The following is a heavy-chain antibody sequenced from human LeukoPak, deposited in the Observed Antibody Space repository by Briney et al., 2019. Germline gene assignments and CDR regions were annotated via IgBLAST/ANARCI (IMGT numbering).Heavy chain of an antibody. CDR1: GGSIGSYY. CDR3: ARSHGSGSYYNLNDY. J-gene: IGHJ4*02. D-gene: IGHD3-10*01. Sequence: SETLSLTCTVSGGSIGSYYWSWIRQTAEKGLEWIGHIYNSGSTNYNPSLRSRVTISVDTSKNQFSLKLSSVTAADTAVYYCARSHGSGSYYNLNDYWGQGTLVTVSS. CDR2: IYNSGST. V-gene: IGHV4-4*07.